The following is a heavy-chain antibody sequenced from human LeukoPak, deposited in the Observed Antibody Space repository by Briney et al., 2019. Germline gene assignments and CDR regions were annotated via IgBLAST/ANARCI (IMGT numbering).Heavy chain of an antibody. V-gene: IGHV3-74*01. CDR1: GFTFSSYW. CDR3: ARDQGGEQSY. J-gene: IGHJ4*02. D-gene: IGHD3-16*01. CDR2: INSDGSST. Sequence: PGGSLRLSCAASGFTFSSYWIHWVRQVPGKGLVWVSRINSDGSSTSYAASVKGRFTISSDNARNTVYLQMNSLRAEDTAVYYCARDQGGEQSYWGQGTLVTVSS.